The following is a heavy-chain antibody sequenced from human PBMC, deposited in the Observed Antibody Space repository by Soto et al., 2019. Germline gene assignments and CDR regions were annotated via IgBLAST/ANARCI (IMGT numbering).Heavy chain of an antibody. CDR1: GFTFSSYG. Sequence: QVQLVESGGGVVQPGRSLRLSCAASGFTFSSYGMHWVRQAPGKGLEWVAVISYDGSNKYYADSVKGRFTISRDNSKNTLYLQMNSRRAEDPDVYYCAKDGALYYDSSGCEARVVTGYYGMDVWGQGAKVTVAS. CDR3: AKDGALYYDSSGCEARVVTGYYGMDV. CDR2: ISYDGSNK. V-gene: IGHV3-30*18. J-gene: IGHJ6*02. D-gene: IGHD3-22*01.